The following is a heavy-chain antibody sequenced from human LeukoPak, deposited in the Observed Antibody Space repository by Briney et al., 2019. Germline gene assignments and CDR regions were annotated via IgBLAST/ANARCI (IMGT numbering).Heavy chain of an antibody. CDR1: GDSISSSSYY. J-gene: IGHJ2*01. CDR3: AREGSSGYSGYFDL. CDR2: IYYSGST. Sequence: PSETLSLTCTVSGDSISSSSYYWGWIRQPPGKGLEWIGNIYYSGSTYYNPSLKSRVTISVDTSKNQLSLKLSSVTAADTAVYYCAREGSSGYSGYFDLWGRGTLVTVSS. D-gene: IGHD3-22*01. V-gene: IGHV4-39*02.